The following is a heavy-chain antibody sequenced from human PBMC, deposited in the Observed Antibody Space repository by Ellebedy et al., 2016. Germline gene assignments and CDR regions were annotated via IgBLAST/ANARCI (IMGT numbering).Heavy chain of an antibody. CDR3: TKTRVPDQQPPRSDS. J-gene: IGHJ4*02. CDR2: ISGSGAST. V-gene: IGHV3-23*01. D-gene: IGHD1-14*01. Sequence: GGSLRLSCAASQFTFTSYAMSWVRQAPGKGLEWVSSISGSGASTYYAASVKSRFTISRDNSRNTLFLQLTSLRAEDTALYYCTKTRVPDQQPPRSDSWGQGTLVTVSS. CDR1: QFTFTSYA.